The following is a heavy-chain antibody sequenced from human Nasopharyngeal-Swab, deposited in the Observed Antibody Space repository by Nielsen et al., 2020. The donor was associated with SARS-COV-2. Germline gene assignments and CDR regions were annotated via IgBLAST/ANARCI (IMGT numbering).Heavy chain of an antibody. Sequence: VRQAPGKGLEWVSYISGGSRAIYYADSVKGRFTISRDNGKNSLYLQMSSLRDEDTAAYYCARDSRVAYSMDVWGQGTTVTVSS. D-gene: IGHD2-15*01. V-gene: IGHV3-48*02. J-gene: IGHJ6*02. CDR2: ISGGSRAI. CDR3: ARDSRVAYSMDV.